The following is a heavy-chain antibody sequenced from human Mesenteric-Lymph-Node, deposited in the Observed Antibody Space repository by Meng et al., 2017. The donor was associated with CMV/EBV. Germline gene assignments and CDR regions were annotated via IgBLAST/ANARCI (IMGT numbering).Heavy chain of an antibody. CDR1: GDTVSTDNAA. V-gene: IGHV6-1*01. J-gene: IGHJ5*02. CDR3: ARDNGLDSINVGGKSFWFDP. CDR2: AFFRSRWYN. D-gene: IGHD3-16*01. Sequence: SQTLSLTCAISGDTVSTDNAAWSWIRQSPSRGLEWLGRAFFRSRWYNDYAVSMRGRLSINADTSRNHFSLQLSSVTPEDTAIYYCARDNGLDSINVGGKSFWFDPWGQGSLVTVSS.